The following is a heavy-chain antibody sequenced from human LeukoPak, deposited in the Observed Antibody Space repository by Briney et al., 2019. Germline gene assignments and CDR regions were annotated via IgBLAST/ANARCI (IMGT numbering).Heavy chain of an antibody. CDR3: ARGPGPVAAATLLGYYFDY. V-gene: IGHV1-8*01. CDR2: MNPNSGNT. J-gene: IGHJ4*02. CDR1: GYTFTSYD. Sequence: ASVKVPCKASGYTFTSYDINWVRQATGQGLEWMGWMNPNSGNTGYAQKFQGRVTMTRNTSISTAYMELSSLRSEDTAVYYCARGPGPVAAATLLGYYFDYWGQGTLVTVSS. D-gene: IGHD2-15*01.